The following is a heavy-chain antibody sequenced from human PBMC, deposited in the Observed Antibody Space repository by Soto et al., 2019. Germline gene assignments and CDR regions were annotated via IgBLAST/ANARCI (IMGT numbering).Heavy chain of an antibody. J-gene: IGHJ4*02. CDR2: ISGSGGST. CDR1: GFTFSSYA. CDR3: AKDHYYDIPVLDY. D-gene: IGHD3-22*01. Sequence: TGWSLRLSCSASGFTFSSYAMSWVRQAPGKGLEWVSAISGSGGSTYYADSVKGRFTISRDNSKNTLYLQMNSLRAEDTAVYYCAKDHYYDIPVLDYRGKGTRVTVSS. V-gene: IGHV3-23*01.